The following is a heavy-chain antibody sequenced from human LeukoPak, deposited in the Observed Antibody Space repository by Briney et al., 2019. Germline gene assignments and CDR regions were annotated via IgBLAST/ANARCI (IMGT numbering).Heavy chain of an antibody. Sequence: GASVKVSCKASGYTFTSYGISWVRQAPGQGLEWMGWISAYNGNTYYAQKLQGRVTMTTDTSTSTAYMELRSLRSDDTAVYHCARGNYCSGGSCYDGAFDYWGQGTLVTVSS. V-gene: IGHV1-18*01. CDR2: ISAYNGNT. D-gene: IGHD2-15*01. CDR1: GYTFTSYG. J-gene: IGHJ4*02. CDR3: ARGNYCSGGSCYDGAFDY.